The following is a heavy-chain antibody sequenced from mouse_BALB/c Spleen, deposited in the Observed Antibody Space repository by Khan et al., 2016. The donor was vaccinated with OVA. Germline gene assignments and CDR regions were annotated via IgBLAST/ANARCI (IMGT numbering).Heavy chain of an antibody. J-gene: IGHJ2*01. Sequence: QIQLVQSGAELAKPGASVKMSCKASGYTFANYWMHWVKQRPGQGLDWIGYINPSTGYTDYNQKFKDKATLTADKSSSTAYMQLSSLTSEDSAVYYCSRLGPSYGTTFVYWGQGTTLTVSS. CDR1: GYTFANYW. CDR3: SRLGPSYGTTFVY. CDR2: INPSTGYT. V-gene: IGHV1-7*01. D-gene: IGHD1-1*01.